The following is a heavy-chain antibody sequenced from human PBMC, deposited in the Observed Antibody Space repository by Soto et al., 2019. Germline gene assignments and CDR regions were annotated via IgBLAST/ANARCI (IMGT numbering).Heavy chain of an antibody. D-gene: IGHD3-10*01. CDR1: AGTFISYA. V-gene: IGHV1-69*06. J-gene: IGHJ6*02. CDR3: ARDRRGAYYYYGMDV. CDR2: IIPIFGTA. Sequence: SAKVSFKASAGTFISYAISWVRQAPGQGLEWMGGIIPIFGTANYAQKFQGRVTITADKSTSTAYMELSSLRSEDTAVYYCARDRRGAYYYYGMDVWGQGTTVTVSS.